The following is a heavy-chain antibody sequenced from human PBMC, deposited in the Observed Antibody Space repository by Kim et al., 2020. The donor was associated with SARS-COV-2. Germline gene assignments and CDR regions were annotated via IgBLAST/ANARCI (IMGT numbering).Heavy chain of an antibody. CDR1: GYTFTSYS. D-gene: IGHD3-9*01. V-gene: IGHV1-46*01. CDR2: INPNSGNP. J-gene: IGHJ6*01. CDR3: ARGYGCFSSYFYWSIYY. Sequence: ASVKVSCKASGYTFTSYSMNWVRQAPGQGLEWMGLINPNSGNPSYAQKFQGRVTMTRDTSTSTAYLELSSLRPEDTAVYYCARGYGCFSSYFYWSIYY.